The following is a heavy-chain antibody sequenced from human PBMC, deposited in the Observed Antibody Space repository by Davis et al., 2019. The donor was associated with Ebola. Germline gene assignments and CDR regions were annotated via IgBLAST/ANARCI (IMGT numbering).Heavy chain of an antibody. D-gene: IGHD2-15*01. V-gene: IGHV4-39*01. CDR3: ARRGVVAATRIDY. J-gene: IGHJ4*02. CDR2: IYYSGST. Sequence: SETLSLTCTVSGGSISSSSYYWGWIRQPPGKGLEWIGSIYYSGSTYYNPSLKSRVTISVDTSKNQFSLKLSSVTAADTAVYYCARRGVVAATRIDYWGQGTLVTVSS. CDR1: GGSISSSSYY.